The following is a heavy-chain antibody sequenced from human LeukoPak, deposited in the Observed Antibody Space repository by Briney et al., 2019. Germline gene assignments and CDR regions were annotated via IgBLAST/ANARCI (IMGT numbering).Heavy chain of an antibody. Sequence: PGGSLRLSCAATGFTFSNYWMSWFRQAPGKGLEWVANIKYDGREKQYVDSVKGRFTISRDNAKNSLFLQMNSQRAEDTAVYYCARYLNSGPEDFWGQGTLVTVSS. V-gene: IGHV3-7*01. J-gene: IGHJ4*02. CDR3: ARYLNSGPEDF. CDR2: IKYDGREK. CDR1: GFTFSNYW. D-gene: IGHD1-26*01.